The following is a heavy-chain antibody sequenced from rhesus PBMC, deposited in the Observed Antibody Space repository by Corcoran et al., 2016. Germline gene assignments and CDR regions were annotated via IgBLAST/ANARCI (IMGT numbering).Heavy chain of an antibody. V-gene: IGHV4-169*01. Sequence: QLQLQESGPGLVKPSETLSVTCAVSGGSSSSSYWSWIRQAPGKGLEWIGYIYGSGSSTHYNPSLKSRVTLSVDTSKNQFSLKLSSVTAADTAVYYCARGGYSSGWSSGNSLDVWGRGVLVTVSS. CDR1: GGSSSSSY. D-gene: IGHD6S26*01. CDR3: ARGGYSSGWSSGNSLDV. CDR2: IYGSGSST. J-gene: IGHJ5-2*02.